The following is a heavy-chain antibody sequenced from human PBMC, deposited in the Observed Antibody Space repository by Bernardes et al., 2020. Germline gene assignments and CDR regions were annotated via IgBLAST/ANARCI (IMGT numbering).Heavy chain of an antibody. J-gene: IGHJ6*04. D-gene: IGHD3-10*01. V-gene: IGHV3-21*01. CDR2: ISSSGSSK. CDR3: ARLALGSGSYYNPWVYGMDV. CDR1: GFTFSSYS. Sequence: GGSLRLSRAASGFTFSSYSMNWVRQAPGKGLEWVSSISSSGSSKYYADSVKGRFTISRDNAKNSLYLQMNSLRDEDTAVYYCARLALGSGSYYNPWVYGMDVWGKGTTVTVSS.